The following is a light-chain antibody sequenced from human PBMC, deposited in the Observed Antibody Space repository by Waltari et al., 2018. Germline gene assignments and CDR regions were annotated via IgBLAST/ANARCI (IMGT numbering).Light chain of an antibody. CDR2: QDT. V-gene: IGLV3-1*01. Sequence: SYELTPPPSVSVSPGQPASITCSGEQWGTKYVSWYQQKPGQSPVLIIYQDTKRPSGIPERLSGSNAGNTATLTISGTQVMDEGDYYCQAWDTISAGLGGGTKLTVL. J-gene: IGLJ2*01. CDR1: QWGTKY. CDR3: QAWDTISAG.